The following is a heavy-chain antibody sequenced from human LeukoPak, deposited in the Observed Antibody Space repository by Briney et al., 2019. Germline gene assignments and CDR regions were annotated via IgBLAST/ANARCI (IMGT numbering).Heavy chain of an antibody. CDR1: GFTFSSYA. Sequence: GGSLRLSCAASGFTFSSYAMSWVRQAPGKGLEWVSGISGSGGSTHYTDSVKGRFTISRDDSKSTLYLQMNSLRAEDTAVYYCAKDRDYSDYYIDYWGQGTPVTVSS. CDR2: ISGSGGST. V-gene: IGHV3-23*01. CDR3: AKDRDYSDYYIDY. J-gene: IGHJ4*02. D-gene: IGHD4-11*01.